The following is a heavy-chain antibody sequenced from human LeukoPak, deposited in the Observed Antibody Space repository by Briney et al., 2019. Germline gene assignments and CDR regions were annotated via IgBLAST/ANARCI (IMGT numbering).Heavy chain of an antibody. CDR3: ARRLHYYDSSGTDY. J-gene: IGHJ4*02. CDR2: INHSGGT. V-gene: IGHV4-34*01. D-gene: IGHD3-22*01. CDR1: GGSFSGYY. Sequence: SETLSLTCAVYGGSFSGYYWSWIRQPPGKGLEWIGEINHSGGTNYNPSLKSRVTISVDTSKNQFSLKLSSVTAADTAVYYCARRLHYYDSSGTDYWGQGTLVTVSS.